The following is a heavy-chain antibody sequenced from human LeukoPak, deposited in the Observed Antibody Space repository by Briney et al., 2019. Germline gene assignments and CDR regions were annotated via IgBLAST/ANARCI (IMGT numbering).Heavy chain of an antibody. CDR3: TRWDCTTTGCYPFDY. J-gene: IGHJ4*02. V-gene: IGHV3-73*01. CDR1: GFTFSGSA. Sequence: PSGGSLRLSCAASGFTFSGSAIHWVRQASGKGLEWVGRIRDKANSYATAYIASVKGRFTISRDDSKNTAYLQMSSLKTEDTAVYYCTRWDCTTTGCYPFDYWGQGTLVAVSS. D-gene: IGHD2-2*01. CDR2: IRDKANSYAT.